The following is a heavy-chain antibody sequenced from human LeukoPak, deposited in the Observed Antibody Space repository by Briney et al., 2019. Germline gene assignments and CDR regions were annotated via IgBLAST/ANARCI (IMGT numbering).Heavy chain of an antibody. Sequence: ASVKVSCKASGYTFTSYYMHWVRQAPGQGLEWMGIINPSGGSTSYAQKFQGRVTMTRDMSTSTVYMELSSLRSEDTAAYYCARDGDYYDSSGYTDYWGQGTLVTVSS. J-gene: IGHJ4*02. CDR1: GYTFTSYY. D-gene: IGHD3-22*01. CDR2: INPSGGST. CDR3: ARDGDYYDSSGYTDY. V-gene: IGHV1-46*01.